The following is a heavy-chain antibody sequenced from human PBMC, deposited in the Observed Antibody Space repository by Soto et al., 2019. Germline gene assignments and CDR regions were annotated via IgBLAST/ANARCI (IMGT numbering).Heavy chain of an antibody. D-gene: IGHD1-1*01. CDR1: GFTFDDYA. V-gene: IGHV3-9*01. J-gene: IGHJ6*02. CDR3: AKDRTRYYYGMDV. Sequence: VQLVESGGGLVQPGRSLRLSCAASGFTFDDYAMHWVRQAPGKGLEWVSGISWNSGSIGYADSVKGRFTISRDNAKNSLYLQMNSLRAEDTALYYCAKDRTRYYYGMDVWGQGTTVTVSS. CDR2: ISWNSGSI.